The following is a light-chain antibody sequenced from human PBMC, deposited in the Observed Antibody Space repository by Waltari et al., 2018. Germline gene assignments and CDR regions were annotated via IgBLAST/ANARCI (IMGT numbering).Light chain of an antibody. CDR1: QSVSSSY. CDR3: QQYGSSPGT. J-gene: IGKJ1*01. V-gene: IGKV3-20*01. Sequence: EIVLTQSPGTLSLSPGARATLSCRASQSVSSSYLAWYQQKPGQAPRLIIYGASSRATGIPDRFSGSGSGTDFTLTISRLEPEDFAVYYCQQYGSSPGTFGQGTKVEIK. CDR2: GAS.